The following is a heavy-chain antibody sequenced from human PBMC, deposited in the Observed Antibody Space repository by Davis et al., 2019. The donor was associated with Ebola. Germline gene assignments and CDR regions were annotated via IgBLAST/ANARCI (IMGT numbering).Heavy chain of an antibody. CDR1: GYTFTSYA. D-gene: IGHD3-10*01. CDR2: INAGNGNT. Sequence: ASVKVSCKASGYTFTSYAMHWVRQAPGQRLEWMGWINAGNGNTKYSQKFQGRVTITRDTSASTAYMELSSLRSEDTAVYYCAADGGITMVRGVTFYYYYGMDVWGQGTTVTVSS. V-gene: IGHV1-3*01. CDR3: AADGGITMVRGVTFYYYYGMDV. J-gene: IGHJ6*02.